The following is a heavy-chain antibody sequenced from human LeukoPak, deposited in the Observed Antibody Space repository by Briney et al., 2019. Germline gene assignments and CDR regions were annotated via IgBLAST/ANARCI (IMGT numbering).Heavy chain of an antibody. CDR2: IYYSGST. D-gene: IGHD3-22*01. CDR1: GGSISSYY. J-gene: IGHJ6*03. V-gene: IGHV4-59*01. CDR3: ARSSEGRYYYDSSGYSYYYYYMDV. Sequence: SETLSLTCTVSGGSISSYYWSWIRQPPGKGLEWVGYIYYSGSTYYNPSLRSRVTISVDTSKNQFSLKLSSVTAADTAVYYCARSSEGRYYYDSSGYSYYYYYMDVWGKGTTVTISS.